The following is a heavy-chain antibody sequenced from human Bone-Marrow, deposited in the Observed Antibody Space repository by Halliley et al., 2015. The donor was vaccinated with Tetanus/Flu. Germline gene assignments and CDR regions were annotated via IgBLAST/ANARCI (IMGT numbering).Heavy chain of an antibody. CDR3: ARSVRAYYDSNGYSYYSHAYDI. D-gene: IGHD3-22*01. Sequence: SLRLSCAASGFNVSSNFMSWVRQAPGKGLEWVSLLYTGGGTYYTDSAKGRFTISRDNSKNTLYLQMNSLRAEDTAVYFCARSVRAYYDSNGYSYYSHAYDIWGQGPKVTVSS. J-gene: IGHJ3*02. CDR2: LYTGGGT. V-gene: IGHV3-53*01. CDR1: GFNVSSNF.